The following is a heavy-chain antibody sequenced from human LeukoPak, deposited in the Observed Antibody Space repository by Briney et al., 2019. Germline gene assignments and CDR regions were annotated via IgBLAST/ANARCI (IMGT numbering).Heavy chain of an antibody. CDR3: ARHVCSSTSCYTRRSWFDP. J-gene: IGHJ5*02. CDR1: GGSISSSSYY. D-gene: IGHD2-2*02. Sequence: SETLSLTCTVSGGSISSSSYYWGWIRQPPGTGLEWIGSIYYSGSTYYNPSLKSRVTISVDTSKNQFSLKLSSVTAADTAVYYCARHVCSSTSCYTRRSWFDPWGQGTLVTVSS. CDR2: IYYSGST. V-gene: IGHV4-39*01.